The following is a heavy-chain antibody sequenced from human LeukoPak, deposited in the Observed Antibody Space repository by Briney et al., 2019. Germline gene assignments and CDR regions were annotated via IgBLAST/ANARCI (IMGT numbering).Heavy chain of an antibody. CDR3: ARWQNGLAFDI. J-gene: IGHJ3*02. Sequence: SETLSLTCTVSGGSVSSNSYYWGWIRQPPGKGLEWLGTIYYSGATYYNPSLESRVTIFVDTSKNQFSLKLSSVTAADTAVYYCARWQNGLAFDIWGQGTMVTVSS. CDR1: GGSVSSNSYY. D-gene: IGHD5-12*01. V-gene: IGHV4-39*07. CDR2: IYYSGAT.